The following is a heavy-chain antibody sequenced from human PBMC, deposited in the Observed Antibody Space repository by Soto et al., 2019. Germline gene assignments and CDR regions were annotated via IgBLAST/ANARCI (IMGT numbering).Heavy chain of an antibody. CDR1: GGSISSYY. D-gene: IGHD1-7*01. J-gene: IGHJ3*02. CDR2: IYYSGST. V-gene: IGHV4-59*01. Sequence: QVQLQESGPGLVKPSETLSLTCTVSGGSISSYYWSWIRQPPGKGLEWIGYIYYSGSTNYNPSLKRRVTIAVDTSENLFSLKLSSVPAADTAVYYCARNYGHAFDIWGQGTMGTVSS. CDR3: ARNYGHAFDI.